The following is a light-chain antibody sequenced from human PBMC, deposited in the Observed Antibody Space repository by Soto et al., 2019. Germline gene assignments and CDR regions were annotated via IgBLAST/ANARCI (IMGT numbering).Light chain of an antibody. CDR2: DAS. CDR1: QSISSW. Sequence: DIQMTQSPSTLSASFGDRVTITSRASQSISSWLAWYQQKPGKAPKLLIYDASSFESGVPSRFSGNGSGTEFTLTISSLKPDDFATYYCQQYNSYWTFGQGTKVDI. J-gene: IGKJ1*01. V-gene: IGKV1-5*01. CDR3: QQYNSYWT.